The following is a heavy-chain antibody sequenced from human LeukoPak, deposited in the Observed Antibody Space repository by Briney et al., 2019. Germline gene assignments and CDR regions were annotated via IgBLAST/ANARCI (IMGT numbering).Heavy chain of an antibody. J-gene: IGHJ4*02. Sequence: ASVKVSCKASGYTFTSYGISWVRQAPGQGLEWMGWISAYNGNTNYAQKLQGRVTMTTDTSTSTAYMELRSLRSDDTAVYYCARAPGDYGDYLFDYWGQGTLVTVPS. V-gene: IGHV1-18*01. D-gene: IGHD4-17*01. CDR1: GYTFTSYG. CDR3: ARAPGDYGDYLFDY. CDR2: ISAYNGNT.